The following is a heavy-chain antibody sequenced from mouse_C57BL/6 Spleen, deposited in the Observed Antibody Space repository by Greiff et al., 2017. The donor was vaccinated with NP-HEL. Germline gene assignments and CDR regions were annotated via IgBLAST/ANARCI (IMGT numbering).Heavy chain of an antibody. CDR1: GYTFTSYW. CDR2: IDPSDSYT. V-gene: IGHV1-69*01. Sequence: QVQLQQPGAELVMPGASVKLSCKASGYTFTSYWMHWVKQRPGQGLEWIGEIDPSDSYTNYNQKFKGKSTLTVDKSSSTSYMQLSSLTSEYSAVYYCARTDAPFAYWGQGTLVTVSA. CDR3: ARTDAPFAY. J-gene: IGHJ3*01.